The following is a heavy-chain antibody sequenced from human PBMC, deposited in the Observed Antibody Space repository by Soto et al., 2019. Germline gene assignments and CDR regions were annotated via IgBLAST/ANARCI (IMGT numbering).Heavy chain of an antibody. J-gene: IGHJ6*02. CDR1: GSTFSSYA. Sequence: QVQVVESGGGVVQPGRSLRLSCAASGSTFSSYAMHWVRQAPGKGLEWVAVISYDGSNKYYADSVKGRFTISRDNSKNMLYLQMNSLRAEDTAVYYCARELMITFGGVIEPYYYYGMDVWGQGTTVTVSS. D-gene: IGHD3-16*02. CDR2: ISYDGSNK. CDR3: ARELMITFGGVIEPYYYYGMDV. V-gene: IGHV3-30-3*01.